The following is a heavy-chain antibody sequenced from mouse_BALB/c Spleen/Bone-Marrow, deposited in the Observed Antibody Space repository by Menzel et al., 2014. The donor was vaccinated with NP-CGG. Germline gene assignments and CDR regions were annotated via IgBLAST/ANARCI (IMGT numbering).Heavy chain of an antibody. J-gene: IGHJ2*01. Sequence: VQLKESGPELVKPGASVKMSCKASGYTFTDYYMKWVKQSPGKSLEWIGDINPNTGGTNYNQKFKDKATLTVDKSSSTAYMQLNSLTSEDSAVYYCVGFGNYGWGQGTTLTVSS. D-gene: IGHD2-1*01. CDR1: GYTFTDYY. V-gene: IGHV1-42*01. CDR2: INPNTGGT. CDR3: VGFGNYG.